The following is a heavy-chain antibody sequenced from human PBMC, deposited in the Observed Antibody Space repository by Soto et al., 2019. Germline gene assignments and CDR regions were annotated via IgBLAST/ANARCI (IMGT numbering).Heavy chain of an antibody. V-gene: IGHV4-34*01. J-gene: IGHJ6*02. CDR2: INHSGST. D-gene: IGHD3-16*02. Sequence: QVQLQQWGAGLLKPSETLSLTCAVYGGSFSGYYWSWIRQPPGKGLEWIGEINHSGSTNYNPSLKCRVTISVDTSKNHFSLKLSSVTAAATAVYYCARGRCAVWGSYRPTYYYYGMDVWGQGTTVTVSS. CDR3: ARGRCAVWGSYRPTYYYYGMDV. CDR1: GGSFSGYY.